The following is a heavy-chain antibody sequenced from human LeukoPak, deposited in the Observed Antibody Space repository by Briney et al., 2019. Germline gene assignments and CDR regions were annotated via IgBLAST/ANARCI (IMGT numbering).Heavy chain of an antibody. D-gene: IGHD6-13*01. CDR1: GFTFSSYG. J-gene: IGHJ6*02. Sequence: PGRSLRLPCAASGFTFSSYGMHWVRQAPGKGLEWVAVIWSDGSSKHYADSVKGRFTISRDNSKNTLYLQMNSLRAEDTAVYYCARGQPPSYYDMDVWGQGTTVTSP. CDR3: ARGQPPSYYDMDV. CDR2: IWSDGSSK. V-gene: IGHV3-33*01.